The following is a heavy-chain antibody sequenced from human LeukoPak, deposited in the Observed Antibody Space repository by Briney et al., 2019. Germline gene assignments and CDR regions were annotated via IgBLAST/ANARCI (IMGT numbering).Heavy chain of an antibody. CDR2: IIPTLGIA. J-gene: IGHJ5*02. Sequence: ASEKVSCKASGGTFSSYTISWVRQAPGQGLEWMGRIIPTLGIANYAQKFQGRVTITADKSTSTAYMELSSLRSEDTAVYYCAREDIVVVVAATRGHWFDPWGQGTLVTVSS. CDR1: GGTFSSYT. V-gene: IGHV1-69*04. CDR3: AREDIVVVVAATRGHWFDP. D-gene: IGHD2-15*01.